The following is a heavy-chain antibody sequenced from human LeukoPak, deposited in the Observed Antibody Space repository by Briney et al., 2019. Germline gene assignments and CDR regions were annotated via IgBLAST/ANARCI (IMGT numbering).Heavy chain of an antibody. D-gene: IGHD6-6*01. Sequence: GGSLRLSCAASGFTFDDYTMHWVRQAPGKGLEWVSLISWDGGSTYYADSVKGRFTISRDNSKNSLYLQMNSLRTEDTALYYCATGTGYSSSSIAYWGQGTLVTVSS. CDR1: GFTFDDYT. CDR2: ISWDGGST. V-gene: IGHV3-43*01. CDR3: ATGTGYSSSSIAY. J-gene: IGHJ4*02.